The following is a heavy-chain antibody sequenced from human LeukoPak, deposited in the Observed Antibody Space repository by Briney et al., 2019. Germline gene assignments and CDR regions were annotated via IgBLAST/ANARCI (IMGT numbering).Heavy chain of an antibody. D-gene: IGHD3-22*01. J-gene: IGHJ4*02. Sequence: GGSLRLSCAASGFTVSSYYMSWVRQAPGKGLEWVSVLYSDGSTYYADSVKGRFTISRDNSKNTLYLQMNNLRAEDTAVYYCAIAAYDINGYTANHDYWGQGTLVTVSS. CDR2: LYSDGST. CDR3: AIAAYDINGYTANHDY. CDR1: GFTVSSYY. V-gene: IGHV3-53*01.